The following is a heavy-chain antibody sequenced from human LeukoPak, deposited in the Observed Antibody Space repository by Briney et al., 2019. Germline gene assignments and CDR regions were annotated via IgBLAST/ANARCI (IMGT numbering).Heavy chain of an antibody. CDR1: GGTFSSYT. CDR3: ARGGFAAAGSNPPDY. Sequence: SVKVSCKASGGTFSSYTISWVRQAPGQGLEWMGRIIPILGIANYAQKFQGRVTITADKSTSTAYMELSSLRSEDTAVYYCARGGFAAAGSNPPDYCGQGTLVTVSS. V-gene: IGHV1-69*02. CDR2: IIPILGIA. D-gene: IGHD6-13*01. J-gene: IGHJ4*02.